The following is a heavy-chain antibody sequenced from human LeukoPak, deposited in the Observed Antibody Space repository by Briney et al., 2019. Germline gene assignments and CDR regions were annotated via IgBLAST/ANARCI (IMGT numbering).Heavy chain of an antibody. CDR1: GFTFDDYV. J-gene: IGHJ4*02. CDR2: IHGSGEPT. V-gene: IGHV3-23*01. Sequence: GGSLRLSCLASGFTFDDYVMTWVRQAAGKRLEWISSIHGSGEPTYYADSVKGRFTISRDNSKNTLYLQMNSLRAEDTAVYYCAKIFDSSWSSFDYWGQGTLVTVSS. CDR3: AKIFDSSWSSFDY. D-gene: IGHD6-13*01.